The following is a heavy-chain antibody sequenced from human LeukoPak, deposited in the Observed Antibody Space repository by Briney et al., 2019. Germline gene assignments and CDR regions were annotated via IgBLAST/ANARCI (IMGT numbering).Heavy chain of an antibody. CDR3: ATVGPYCSGGSCYDS. Sequence: GGSLRLSCAASGFTFSSYSMNWVGQAPGKGLEWVSYISSSSSTIYYADSVKGRFTISRDNAKNSLYLQMNSLRAEDTAVYYCATVGPYCSGGSCYDSWGQGTLVTVSS. V-gene: IGHV3-48*04. CDR1: GFTFSSYS. J-gene: IGHJ4*02. D-gene: IGHD2-15*01. CDR2: ISSSSSTI.